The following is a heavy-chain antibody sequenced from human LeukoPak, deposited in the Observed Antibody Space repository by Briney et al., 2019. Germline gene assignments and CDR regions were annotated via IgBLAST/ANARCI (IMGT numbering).Heavy chain of an antibody. D-gene: IGHD6-25*01. J-gene: IGHJ3*01. CDR3: EKANVAARPGGGAFDF. Sequence: PGGSLRLSCAASGFIFDDDAMHWVRQAPGKGLEWVSGISWNSDTKAYADSVRGRFTISRDNSKNSVYLQLNSLRPEDTAFYYCEKANVAARPGGGAFDFWGQGTLVTVSS. CDR2: ISWNSDTK. V-gene: IGHV3-9*01. CDR1: GFIFDDDA.